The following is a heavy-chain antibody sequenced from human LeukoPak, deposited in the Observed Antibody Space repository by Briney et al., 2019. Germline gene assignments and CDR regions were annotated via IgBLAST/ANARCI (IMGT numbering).Heavy chain of an antibody. CDR1: GGSFSGYY. CDR2: INHSGST. J-gene: IGHJ4*02. V-gene: IGHV4-34*01. Sequence: SETLSLTCAVYGGSFSGYYWSWIRQPPGKGLEWIGEINHSGSTNYNPSLKSRVTISVDTSKNQFSLKLSSVTAADTAVYYCARGFRSSSSPYNYWGQGTLVAVSS. CDR3: ARGFRSSSSPYNY. D-gene: IGHD6-13*01.